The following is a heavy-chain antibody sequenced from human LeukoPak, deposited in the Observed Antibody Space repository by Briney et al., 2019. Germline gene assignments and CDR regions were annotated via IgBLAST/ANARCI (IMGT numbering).Heavy chain of an antibody. Sequence: SQTLSLTCTVSGGSISSGGYYWSWIRQHPGKGLEWIGSFFYSGSTYYNPSLKSRLTMSVDTSNNQFSLKLMSVTAADTAVYYCASGTSTYYELYFWGQGTLVTVSS. CDR3: ASGTSTYYELYF. CDR2: FFYSGST. V-gene: IGHV4-39*01. CDR1: GGSISSGGYY. J-gene: IGHJ4*02. D-gene: IGHD3-3*01.